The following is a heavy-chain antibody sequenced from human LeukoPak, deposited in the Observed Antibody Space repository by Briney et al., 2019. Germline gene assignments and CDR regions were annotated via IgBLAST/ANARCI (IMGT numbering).Heavy chain of an antibody. V-gene: IGHV1-2*02. D-gene: IGHD3-16*01. J-gene: IGHJ4*02. CDR2: INPNSGGT. CDR3: ARVYVWGSGGDY. CDR1: GYTFTGYY. Sequence: ASVKVSCKASGYTFTGYYIHWVRQAPGQGLEWMGWINPNSGGTNYAQKFQGRVTMTRDTSISTAYMELSRLRSDDTAVYYCARVYVWGSGGDYWGQGTLVTVSS.